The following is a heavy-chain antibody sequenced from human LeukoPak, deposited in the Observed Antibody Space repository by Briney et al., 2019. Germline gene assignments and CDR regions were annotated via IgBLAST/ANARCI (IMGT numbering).Heavy chain of an antibody. Sequence: GGSLRLSCSASGFIFSSYGLQWVRQAPGKGLEYVSGISNYGGSTYYADSVKGRFTISRDNSKNTMYLQMNSLRAEDTAVYSCAKYTSGTSYRGLDQWGQGTLVTVSS. D-gene: IGHD3-10*01. V-gene: IGHV3-64*04. J-gene: IGHJ4*02. CDR3: AKYTSGTSYRGLDQ. CDR2: ISNYGGST. CDR1: GFIFSSYG.